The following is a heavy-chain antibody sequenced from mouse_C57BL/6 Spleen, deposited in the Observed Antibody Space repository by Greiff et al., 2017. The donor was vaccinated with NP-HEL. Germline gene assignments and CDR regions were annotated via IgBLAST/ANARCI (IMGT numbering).Heavy chain of an antibody. D-gene: IGHD1-1*01. J-gene: IGHJ2*01. Sequence: QVQLKQPGAELVKPGASVKLSCKASGYTFTSYWMQWIKQRPGQGLEWIGEIDPSDSYTNYNQKFKVKATLTVDTSSSTAYMQLSSLTSEDSAVYYCARGYYGSSYYVDYWGQGTTLTVSS. CDR2: IDPSDSYT. CDR1: GYTFTSYW. V-gene: IGHV1-50*01. CDR3: ARGYYGSSYYVDY.